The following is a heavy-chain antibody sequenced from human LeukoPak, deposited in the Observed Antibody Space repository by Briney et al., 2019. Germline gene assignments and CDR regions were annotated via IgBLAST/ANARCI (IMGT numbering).Heavy chain of an antibody. V-gene: IGHV4-38-2*02. Sequence: SETLSLTCTVSGYSISSGYYWGWIRQPPGKGLEWIGSIYHSGSTYYNPSLKSRVTISVDKSKNQFSLKLSSVTAADTAVYYCASRYYYDSSGYHPFDYWGQGTLVTVSS. J-gene: IGHJ4*02. CDR2: IYHSGST. CDR3: ASRYYYDSSGYHPFDY. D-gene: IGHD3-22*01. CDR1: GYSISSGYY.